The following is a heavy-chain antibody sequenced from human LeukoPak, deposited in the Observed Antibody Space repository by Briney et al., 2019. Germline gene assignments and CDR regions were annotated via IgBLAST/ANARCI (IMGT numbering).Heavy chain of an antibody. CDR2: ISSGSSFI. CDR1: GFTFSTYS. V-gene: IGHV3-21*01. CDR3: ARESSGYFY. Sequence: GGSLRLSCAASGFTFSTYSMNWVRQAPGKGLEWVSSISSGSSFIYYAASVKGRFTISRDNAKNSLFLQMSSLRAEDTAVYYCARESSGYFYWGQGTLVTVSS. J-gene: IGHJ4*02. D-gene: IGHD3-22*01.